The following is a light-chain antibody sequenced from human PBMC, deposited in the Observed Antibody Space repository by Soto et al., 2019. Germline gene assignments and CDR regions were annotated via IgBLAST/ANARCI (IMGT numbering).Light chain of an antibody. V-gene: IGKV3-20*01. CDR2: DAS. J-gene: IGKJ3*01. Sequence: EIVLTQSPGTLSLSPGERGTPSCRASQSVSNNFLAWDQQKPGQAPRLLIYDASTRATGITDRFSGSGSGTDFTLTISRLEPEDFAVYYCPQDGRSPLTFGPGPQVDIK. CDR1: QSVSNNF. CDR3: PQDGRSPLT.